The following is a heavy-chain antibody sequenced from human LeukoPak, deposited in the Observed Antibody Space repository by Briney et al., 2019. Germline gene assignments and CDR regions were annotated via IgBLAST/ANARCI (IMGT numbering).Heavy chain of an antibody. Sequence: SETLSLTCTVSGGSIRSSYYYWGWIRQPPGKGLEWIGSIYDSGSTNYNPSLKSRVTISIDTSKNQFSLRLSSVTAADTAVYYCARDRELGYWGQGALVTVSS. CDR1: GGSIRSSYYY. CDR2: IYDSGST. V-gene: IGHV4-39*07. CDR3: ARDRELGY. D-gene: IGHD3-10*01. J-gene: IGHJ4*02.